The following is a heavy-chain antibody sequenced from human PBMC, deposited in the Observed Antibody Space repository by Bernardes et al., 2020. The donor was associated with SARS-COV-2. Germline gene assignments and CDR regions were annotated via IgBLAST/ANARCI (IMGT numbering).Heavy chain of an antibody. J-gene: IGHJ4*02. CDR3: ARLRSGWSAIDDS. V-gene: IGHV4-4*08. D-gene: IGHD6-19*01. CDR2: IHNSGRT. CDR1: GGFISSYY. Sequence: SETLSLTCTVSGGFISSYYWSWIRQPPGKGLEWIGFIHNSGRTNHNPSLKSRVTISVDTSKNQFSLNLSAVTAADTAVYYCARLRSGWSAIDDSWGQGILVVVCS.